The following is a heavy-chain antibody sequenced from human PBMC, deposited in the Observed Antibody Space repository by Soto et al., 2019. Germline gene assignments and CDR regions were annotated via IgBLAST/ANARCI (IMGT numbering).Heavy chain of an antibody. D-gene: IGHD1-26*01. Sequence: EVQLLESGGGLVQPGGSLRLSCAASGFTFSTYAMSWVRQAPGKGLERVSVMTGSGSSSYYADSVKGRFTISRDNSKNTLYLQMKSLRAEDTALYYCAKMGFRSSTGSYSYTMDVWGQGTTVTVSS. CDR2: MTGSGSSS. CDR1: GFTFSTYA. J-gene: IGHJ6*02. V-gene: IGHV3-23*01. CDR3: AKMGFRSSTGSYSYTMDV.